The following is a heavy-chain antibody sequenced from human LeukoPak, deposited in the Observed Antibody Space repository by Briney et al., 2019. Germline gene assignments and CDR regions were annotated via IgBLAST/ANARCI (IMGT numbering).Heavy chain of an antibody. CDR1: GGSISSYY. Sequence: SETLSLTCTVSGGSISSYYWSWIRQPAGKGLEWIGRIYTSGSINYNPSLKSRVTMSVDTSKNQFSLKLSSVTAADTAVYYCARDFYDILTGSWDWFDPWGQGTLVTVSS. CDR2: IYTSGSI. CDR3: ARDFYDILTGSWDWFDP. J-gene: IGHJ5*02. V-gene: IGHV4-4*07. D-gene: IGHD3-9*01.